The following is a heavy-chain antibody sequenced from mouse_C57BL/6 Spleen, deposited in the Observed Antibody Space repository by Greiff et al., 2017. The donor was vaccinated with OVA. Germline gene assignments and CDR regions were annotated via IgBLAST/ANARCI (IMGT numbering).Heavy chain of an antibody. V-gene: IGHV6-6*01. Sequence: EVKLQESGGGLGQPGGSMKLSCAASGFTFSDAWMDWVRQSPEKGLEWVAEIRNKANNHATYYAESVKGRFTISRDDSKSSVYLQRNSLRAEDTGIYYCTRDWEGYFDVWGTGTTVTVSS. J-gene: IGHJ1*03. CDR2: IRNKANNHAT. D-gene: IGHD4-1*01. CDR1: GFTFSDAW. CDR3: TRDWEGYFDV.